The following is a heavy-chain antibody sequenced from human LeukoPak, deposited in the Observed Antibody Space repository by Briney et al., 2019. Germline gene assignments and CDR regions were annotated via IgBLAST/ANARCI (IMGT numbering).Heavy chain of an antibody. V-gene: IGHV1-2*02. Sequence: ASVKVSCKTSGYTFTGYYIHWVRQASGHGLEWVAWINPNSGGTKYSQQFQGRVTLTRDTSISTAYMELSRLTSDDTAVYYCARGHSDIWYSLGHWGQGTLVTVS. CDR2: INPNSGGT. D-gene: IGHD1-26*01. CDR3: ARGHSDIWYSLGH. CDR1: GYTFTGYY. J-gene: IGHJ4*02.